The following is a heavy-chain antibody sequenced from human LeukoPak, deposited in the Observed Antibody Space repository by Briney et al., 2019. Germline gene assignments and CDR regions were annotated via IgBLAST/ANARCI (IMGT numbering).Heavy chain of an antibody. CDR1: GFTFSNAW. V-gene: IGHV3-7*01. D-gene: IGHD3-16*01. Sequence: GGTLTLSCAASGFTFSNAWMAWVRQAPGKGLEWVANINQDGSTKQYVDSVRGRFTISRDNAKIWLYLQMDSLRAEDTGLYHCARDMRGNLDYWGQGTLVTVSS. CDR3: ARDMRGNLDY. CDR2: INQDGSTK. J-gene: IGHJ4*02.